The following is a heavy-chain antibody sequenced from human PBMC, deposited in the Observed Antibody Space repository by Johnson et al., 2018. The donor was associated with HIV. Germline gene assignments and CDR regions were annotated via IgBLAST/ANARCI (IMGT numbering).Heavy chain of an antibody. Sequence: QMQLVESGGGLVKPGGSLRLSCAASGFTFSSYGMHWVRQAPGKGLEWVAFIRYDGSNKYYADSVKGRFTISRDNSKNTLYLKMNSLRAEDTAVYYCARASSIAARGADAFDIWGQGQWSPSLQ. V-gene: IGHV3-30*02. J-gene: IGHJ3*02. CDR1: GFTFSSYG. D-gene: IGHD6-6*01. CDR3: ARASSIAARGADAFDI. CDR2: IRYDGSNK.